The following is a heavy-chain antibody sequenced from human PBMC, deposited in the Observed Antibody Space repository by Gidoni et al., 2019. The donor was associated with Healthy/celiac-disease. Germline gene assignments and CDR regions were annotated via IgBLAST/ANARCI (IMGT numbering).Heavy chain of an antibody. D-gene: IGHD3-10*01. CDR1: GGSFSGYY. V-gene: IGHV4-34*01. CDR3: ARGRYYYGSGSYIYFDY. CDR2: INHSGST. J-gene: IGHJ4*02. Sequence: QVQLQQCGAGLLKPSETLSLTCAVYGGSFSGYYWSWIRQPPGKGLEWIGEINHSGSTNYNPSLKSRVTISVDTSKNQFSLKLSSVTAADTAVYYCARGRYYYGSGSYIYFDYWGQGTLVTVSS.